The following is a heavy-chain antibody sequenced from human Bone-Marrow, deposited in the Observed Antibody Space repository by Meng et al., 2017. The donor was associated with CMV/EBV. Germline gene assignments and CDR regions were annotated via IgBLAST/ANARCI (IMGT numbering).Heavy chain of an antibody. CDR2: IYPENSDT. Sequence: KVSCKGSGYSFTSYWIGWVRQMPGKGLEWMGVIYPENSDTRYSPSFQGQVTISADKSISTAYLQWSSLKASDTAMYYCARPRTDGDYCDDAFDIWGQGTMVTVSS. J-gene: IGHJ3*02. CDR1: GYSFTSYW. D-gene: IGHD4-17*01. CDR3: ARPRTDGDYCDDAFDI. V-gene: IGHV5-51*01.